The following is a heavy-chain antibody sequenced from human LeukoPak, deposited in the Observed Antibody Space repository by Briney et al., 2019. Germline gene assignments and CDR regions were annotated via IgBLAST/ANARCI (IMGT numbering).Heavy chain of an antibody. D-gene: IGHD6-13*01. J-gene: IGHJ5*02. Sequence: GGSLRLSCTASGFTFTNAWMTWVRQAPGKGLGWVGRIKSKTDGGTTDYAAPVKGRFTISRDDSKNTLFLQMNSLKAEDTAIYYCTTETYSSSWYGTWFDPWGQGTLVTVSS. CDR1: GFTFTNAW. CDR3: TTETYSSSWYGTWFDP. CDR2: IKSKTDGGTT. V-gene: IGHV3-15*01.